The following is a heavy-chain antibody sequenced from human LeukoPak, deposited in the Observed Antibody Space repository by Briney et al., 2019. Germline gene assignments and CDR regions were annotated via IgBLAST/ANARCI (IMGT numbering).Heavy chain of an antibody. CDR1: GFTFSTYG. D-gene: IGHD3-10*01. J-gene: IGHJ4*02. Sequence: GRSLRLSCAASGFTFSTYGMHWVRQAPGKGLERVAVIKFDGSSNYYADSVKGRFTISRDNSKNTLYLQMNSLRAEDTAPYYSAKGWAGESVGSQFDYWGQGTLVTVSS. CDR3: AKGWAGESVGSQFDY. V-gene: IGHV3-30*18. CDR2: IKFDGSSN.